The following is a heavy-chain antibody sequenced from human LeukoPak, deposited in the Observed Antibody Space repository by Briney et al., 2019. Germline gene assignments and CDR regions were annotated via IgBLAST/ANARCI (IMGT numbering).Heavy chain of an antibody. CDR3: ARAAAGNYFDY. CDR2: IYTIGST. V-gene: IGHV4-4*09. J-gene: IGHJ4*02. CDR1: GGSISSYS. Sequence: SETLSLTCTVSGGSISSYSWSWIRQPPGKGLEWIGYIYTIGSTNYNPSLKSRVTISVDTSKSQFSLKLSFVTAADTAVYYCARAAAGNYFDYWGQGTLVTVSS. D-gene: IGHD6-13*01.